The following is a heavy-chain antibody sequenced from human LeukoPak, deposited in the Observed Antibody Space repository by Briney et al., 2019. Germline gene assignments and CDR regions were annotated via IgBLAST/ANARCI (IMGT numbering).Heavy chain of an antibody. J-gene: IGHJ4*02. CDR2: TYYRSKWSN. CDR3: ARGSNDYRDYSFDY. CDR1: GDSVSSNSAA. Sequence: SQTLSLTCAISGDSVSSNSAAWNWIRQSPSRGLEWLGRTYYRSKWSNNYAASVKSRITINSDTSKNQFALQLNSVTPEDTAVYYCARGSNDYRDYSFDYWGQGTLVTVSS. D-gene: IGHD4-17*01. V-gene: IGHV6-1*01.